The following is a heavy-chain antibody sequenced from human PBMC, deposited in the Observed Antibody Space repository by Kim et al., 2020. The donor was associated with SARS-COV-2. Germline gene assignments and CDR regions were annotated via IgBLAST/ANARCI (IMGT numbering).Heavy chain of an antibody. D-gene: IGHD1-26*01. Sequence: SSTIHYTDSVKGRFTISRDNAKNSLDLQMNSLRAEDTAVYYCASLGASVDYWGQGTLVTVSS. J-gene: IGHJ4*02. CDR3: ASLGASVDY. V-gene: IGHV3-48*04. CDR2: SSTI.